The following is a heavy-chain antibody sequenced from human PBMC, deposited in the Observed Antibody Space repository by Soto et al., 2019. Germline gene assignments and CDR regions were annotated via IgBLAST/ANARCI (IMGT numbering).Heavy chain of an antibody. Sequence: QVQLVQSGAEVKKPGASVKVSCKASGYTFTSYGISWVRQAPGQGLEWMGWISAYNGNTNYAQKLQGRVTMTTDTATSTAYRELRSLRSDDTAVYYWARDVPLYYDGSGSSFGDYWGQGTLVTVSS. V-gene: IGHV1-18*01. D-gene: IGHD3-10*01. CDR2: ISAYNGNT. J-gene: IGHJ4*02. CDR1: GYTFTSYG. CDR3: ARDVPLYYDGSGSSFGDY.